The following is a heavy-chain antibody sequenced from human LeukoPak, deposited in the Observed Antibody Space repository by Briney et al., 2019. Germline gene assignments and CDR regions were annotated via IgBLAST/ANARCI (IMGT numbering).Heavy chain of an antibody. D-gene: IGHD1-26*01. CDR1: GGSISSYY. J-gene: IGHJ4*02. CDR2: IYTSGST. CDR3: ARIGGNYYEYYFDY. V-gene: IGHV4-4*07. Sequence: SETLSLTCTVSGGSISSYYWSWIRQPAGKGLEWIGRIYTSGSTNYNPSLKSRVTMSVDTSKNQSSLKLTSVTAADTAVYYCARIGGNYYEYYFDYWGQGTLVIVSS.